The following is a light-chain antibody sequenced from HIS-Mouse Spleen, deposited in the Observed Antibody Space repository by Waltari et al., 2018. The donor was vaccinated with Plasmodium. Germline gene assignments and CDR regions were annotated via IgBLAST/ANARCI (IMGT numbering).Light chain of an antibody. Sequence: AVSMALGQTVRITCQGDSLRSYYASWYQQKPGQAPVLVIYGKNNRPSGIPDRFSGSSSGNTASLTITGAQAEDEADYYCNSRDSSGNHQVFGGGTKLTVL. CDR1: SLRSYY. CDR2: GKN. J-gene: IGLJ3*02. V-gene: IGLV3-19*01. CDR3: NSRDSSGNHQV.